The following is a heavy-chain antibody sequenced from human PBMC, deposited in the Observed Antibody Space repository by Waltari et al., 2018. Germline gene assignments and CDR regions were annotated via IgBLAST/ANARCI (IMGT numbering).Heavy chain of an antibody. CDR3: ATDRRIGGGFDF. CDR1: GGTFSRSP. CDR2: IIPMLGTA. J-gene: IGHJ4*02. D-gene: IGHD3-10*01. Sequence: QVQLVQSGAEVKKPESSVKVSCKASGGTFSRSPISWVRQAPGQGLEWMGGIIPMLGTASYTQKFQGRVTITADKSTSTAYMEVTSLRSEDTAVYYCATDRRIGGGFDFWGQGTLVTVSS. V-gene: IGHV1-69*06.